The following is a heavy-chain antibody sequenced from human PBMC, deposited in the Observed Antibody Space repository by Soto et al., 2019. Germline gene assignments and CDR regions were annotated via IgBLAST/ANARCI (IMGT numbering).Heavy chain of an antibody. CDR3: ARDRGSYYDGVDV. CDR1: GFTFSSYG. CDR2: IWSDGSYS. V-gene: IGHV3-33*01. Sequence: QVQLVDSGGDVVQPGRSLRLSCAASGFTFSSYGMHWVRQAPDKGLEWVAVIWSDGSYSSYADSVKGRFTISRDNSKNTVYLQMNSLRVEDTAVYYCARDRGSYYDGVDVWGQGTTVTVSS. J-gene: IGHJ6*02. D-gene: IGHD6-25*01.